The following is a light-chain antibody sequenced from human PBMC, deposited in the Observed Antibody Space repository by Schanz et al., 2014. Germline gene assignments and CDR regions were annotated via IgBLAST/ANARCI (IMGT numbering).Light chain of an antibody. V-gene: IGKV3-20*01. CDR3: QQYGSSSTWT. J-gene: IGKJ1*01. CDR2: GAS. CDR1: QSVSSSY. Sequence: EIVLTQSPGTLSLSPGERATLSCRASQSVSSSYLAWYQQKPGQAPRLLIYGASSRATGIPDRFSGSGSGTDFTLAISSLEPEDSAVYYCQQYGSSSTWTFGQGTKVEIK.